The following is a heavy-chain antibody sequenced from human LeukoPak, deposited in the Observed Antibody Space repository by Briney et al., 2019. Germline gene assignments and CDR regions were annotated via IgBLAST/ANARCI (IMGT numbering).Heavy chain of an antibody. V-gene: IGHV3-23*01. CDR3: ARAGYYGDDAFDL. CDR2: IRPDGDRT. J-gene: IGHJ3*01. D-gene: IGHD2/OR15-2a*01. CDR1: GFTFSTYA. Sequence: GGSLRLSCAASGFTFSTYAITWVGQGPGKGLEWVSAIRPDGDRTYYANSVRGRFTISRDNSKDTVYLQMNSLRAEDTGIYYCARAGYYGDDAFDLWGQEGMVTVSS.